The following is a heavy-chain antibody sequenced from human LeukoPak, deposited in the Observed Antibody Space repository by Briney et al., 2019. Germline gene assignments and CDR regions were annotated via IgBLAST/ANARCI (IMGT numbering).Heavy chain of an antibody. CDR3: ARIDRELRY. V-gene: IGHV3-53*04. Sequence: TGGSLRLSCAASGFTVSSNYMSWVRQAPGKGLEWVSGIYSGGSTYYTESVKGRFTISRHNSKNTLYLQMNSLRAEDTAVYYCARIDRELRYWGQGTLVTVSS. D-gene: IGHD1-26*01. CDR2: IYSGGST. J-gene: IGHJ4*02. CDR1: GFTVSSNY.